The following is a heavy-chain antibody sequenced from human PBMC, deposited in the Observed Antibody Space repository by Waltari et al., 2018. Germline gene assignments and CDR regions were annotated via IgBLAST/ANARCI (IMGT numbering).Heavy chain of an antibody. J-gene: IGHJ4*02. CDR3: AGVHYREDDGGGYLDY. Sequence: HVQLVQSGAEVQKPRSSVPVSFLATGGTFIISTISSVRQAPGQGLEWMGRIDPIGGMTNYAEKSRDGEKITGRETTSTDYMELRSHRAEGRAVYYCAGVHYREDDGGGYLDYWGQGTLVTVSS. D-gene: IGHD4-17*01. V-gene: IGHV1-69*02. CDR1: GGTFIIST. CDR2: IDPIGGMT.